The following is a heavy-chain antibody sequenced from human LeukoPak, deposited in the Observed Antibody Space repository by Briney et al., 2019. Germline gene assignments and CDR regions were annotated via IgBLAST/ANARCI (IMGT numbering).Heavy chain of an antibody. CDR1: GYTFTSYD. D-gene: IGHD3-22*01. Sequence: ASVKVSCKASGYTFTSYDINWVRQATGQGLEWMGWMSPNGGNTGYAQKFQGRVTMTRNTSISTAYMELSSLRSEDTAVYYCARGGGYYDSSGSVLGNYWGKGTRVTVSS. CDR3: ARGGGYYDSSGSVLGNY. V-gene: IGHV1-8*01. CDR2: MSPNGGNT. J-gene: IGHJ4*02.